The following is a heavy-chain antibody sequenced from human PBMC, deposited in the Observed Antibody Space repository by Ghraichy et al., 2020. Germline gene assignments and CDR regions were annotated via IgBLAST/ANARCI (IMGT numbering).Heavy chain of an antibody. J-gene: IGHJ3*02. V-gene: IGHV3-21*01. CDR2: ISSSSSYI. D-gene: IGHD2-2*01. CDR1: GFTFSSYS. CDR3: ARDQYQLTYAFDI. Sequence: RGSLRLSCAASGFTFSSYSMNWVRQAPGKGLEWVSSISSSSSYIYYADSVKGRFTISRDNAKNSLYLQMNSLRAEDTAVYYCARDQYQLTYAFDIWGQGTMVTVSS.